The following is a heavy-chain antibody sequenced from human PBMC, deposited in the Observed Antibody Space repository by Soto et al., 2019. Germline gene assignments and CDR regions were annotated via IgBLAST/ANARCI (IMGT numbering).Heavy chain of an antibody. D-gene: IGHD6-19*01. J-gene: IGHJ5*02. Sequence: EEQLLESGGGLVQPGGSLRLSCAASGFTFSSYGMSWVRQAPGKGLEWVSVISGSGGSTYYADSVKGRFTISRDNSKNTLYLQMNSLRDEDTAVYYCARDQAVAGRDWTYNWFDPWGQGTLVTVSS. CDR2: ISGSGGST. CDR3: ARDQAVAGRDWTYNWFDP. V-gene: IGHV3-23*01. CDR1: GFTFSSYG.